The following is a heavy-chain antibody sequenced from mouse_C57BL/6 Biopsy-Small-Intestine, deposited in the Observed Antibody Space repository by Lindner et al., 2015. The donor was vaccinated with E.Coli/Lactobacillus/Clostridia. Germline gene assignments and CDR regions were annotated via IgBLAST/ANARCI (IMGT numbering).Heavy chain of an antibody. J-gene: IGHJ4*01. D-gene: IGHD2-2*01. CDR3: ASNGYYYAMDY. V-gene: IGHV5-17*01. CDR2: ISSGSSTI. Sequence: VQLQESGGGLVKPGGSLKLSCAASGLTFSDYGMHWVRQAPEKGLEWVAYISSGSSTIYYADTVKGRFTISRDNAKNTLFLQMTSLRSEDTAMYYCASNGYYYAMDYWGQGTSVTVSS. CDR1: GLTFSDYG.